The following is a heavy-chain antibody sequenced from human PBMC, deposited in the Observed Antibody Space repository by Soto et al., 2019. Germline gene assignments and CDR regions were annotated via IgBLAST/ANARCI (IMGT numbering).Heavy chain of an antibody. Sequence: SETLSLTCAVYGGSFSGYYWSWIRQPPGKGLEWIGEINHSGSTNYNPSLKSRVTISVDTSKNQFSLKLSSVTAADTAVYYCARLPYYDFWSGYPITDYWGQGPPVTV. D-gene: IGHD3-3*01. J-gene: IGHJ4*02. CDR3: ARLPYYDFWSGYPITDY. CDR2: INHSGST. CDR1: GGSFSGYY. V-gene: IGHV4-34*01.